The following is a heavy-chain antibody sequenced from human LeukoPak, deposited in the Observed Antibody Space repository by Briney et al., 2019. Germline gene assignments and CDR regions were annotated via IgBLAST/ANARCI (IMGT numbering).Heavy chain of an antibody. D-gene: IGHD5-24*01. CDR1: GGTFSSYA. CDR2: IIPIFGTA. V-gene: IGHV1-69*05. CDR3: ARSSRDGYNYEIDY. Sequence: GASVKVSCKASGGTFSSYAISWVRQAPGQGLEWMGRIIPIFGTANYAQKFQGRVTITTDESTSTAYMELSSLRSEDTAVYYCARSSRDGYNYEIDYWGQGTLVTVSS. J-gene: IGHJ4*02.